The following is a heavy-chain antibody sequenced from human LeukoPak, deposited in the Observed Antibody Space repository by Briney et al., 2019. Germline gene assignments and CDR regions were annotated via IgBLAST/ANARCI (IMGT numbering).Heavy chain of an antibody. CDR1: GGSFSGYY. CDR3: ARVRRLGDCSSTSCYGNRSPFNWFDP. J-gene: IGHJ5*02. V-gene: IGHV4-34*01. D-gene: IGHD2-2*01. CDR2: INHSGST. Sequence: PSETLSLTCAVYGGSFSGYYWSWIRQPPGKGLEWIGEINHSGSTNYNPSLKSRVTISVDTSKNQFSLKLSSVTAADTAVYYCARVRRLGDCSSTSCYGNRSPFNWFDPCGQGTLVTVSS.